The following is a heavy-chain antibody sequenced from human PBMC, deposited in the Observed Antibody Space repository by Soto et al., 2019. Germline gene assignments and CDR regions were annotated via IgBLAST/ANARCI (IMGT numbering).Heavy chain of an antibody. CDR1: GGTFSSYA. CDR2: IIPIFGTA. Sequence: SVKVSCKASGGTFSSYAISWVRQAPGQGLEWMGGIIPIFGTANYAQKFQGRVTITADESTSTAYMELSSLRSEDTAVYYCARHRVAAAGTHRFDPWGQGTLVTVSS. CDR3: ARHRVAAAGTHRFDP. J-gene: IGHJ5*02. D-gene: IGHD6-13*01. V-gene: IGHV1-69*13.